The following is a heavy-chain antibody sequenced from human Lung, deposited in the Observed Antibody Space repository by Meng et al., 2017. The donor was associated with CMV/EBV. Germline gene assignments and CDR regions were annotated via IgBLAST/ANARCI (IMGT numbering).Heavy chain of an antibody. J-gene: IGHJ4*02. CDR3: KEVDE. V-gene: IGHV3-30*03. CDR2: ISNDGDDK. Sequence: GESLKISCVASGFSFSSSVMHWVRQAPGKGLEWVAAISNDGDDKFYADSVKGRFTISRDNAKNTLYLQLNRLRAADTAVYYCKEVDEWGQGTLVTVSS. CDR1: GFSFSSSV.